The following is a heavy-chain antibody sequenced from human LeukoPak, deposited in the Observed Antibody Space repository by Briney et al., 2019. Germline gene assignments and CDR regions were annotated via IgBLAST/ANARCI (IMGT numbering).Heavy chain of an antibody. CDR2: IGGST. CDR1: GFTFSSYA. V-gene: IGHV3-23*01. J-gene: IGHJ4*02. Sequence: PGGSLRLSCAASGFTFSSYAMSWVRQAPGKGLEWVSTIGGSTYYADSVKGRFTVSRDNSKNTLYLQMTSLRADDTAVYYCAKGSPPVDWGQGTLVTVSS. CDR3: AKGSPPVD.